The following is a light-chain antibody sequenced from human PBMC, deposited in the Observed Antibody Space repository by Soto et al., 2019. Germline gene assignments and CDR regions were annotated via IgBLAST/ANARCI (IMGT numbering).Light chain of an antibody. CDR2: VTN. J-gene: IGLJ2*01. V-gene: IGLV1-51*01. CDR1: TSNIGNNY. Sequence: QSVLTQPPSVSAAPGQQVTISCSGETSNIGNNYVSWYQQLPGTAPKLLIYVTNNRPSGIPDRFSGSKSGTSATLGITGLQTGDEAVYYCGAWDSSLSGVLFGGGTKLTVL. CDR3: GAWDSSLSGVL.